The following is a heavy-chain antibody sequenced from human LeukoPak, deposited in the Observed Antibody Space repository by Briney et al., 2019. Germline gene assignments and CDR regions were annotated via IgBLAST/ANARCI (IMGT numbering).Heavy chain of an antibody. CDR3: ARDGQQLVPGAFDI. CDR1: GFTFSTNS. CDR2: ISSSGSTM. V-gene: IGHV3-48*04. D-gene: IGHD6-13*01. J-gene: IGHJ3*02. Sequence: GGSLRLSCAASGFTFSTNSMNWVRQAPGKGLEWVSYISSSGSTMYYADSVNGRFTISRDNAKNSLYLQMNSLRAEDTAVYYCARDGQQLVPGAFDIWGQGTMVTVSS.